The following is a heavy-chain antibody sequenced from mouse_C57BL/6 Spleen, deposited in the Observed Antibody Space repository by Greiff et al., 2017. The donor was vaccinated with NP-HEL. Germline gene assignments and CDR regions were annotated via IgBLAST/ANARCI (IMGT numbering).Heavy chain of an antibody. CDR1: GYTFTDYE. CDR3: TRRKRNWDYFDY. D-gene: IGHD4-1*01. CDR2: IDPETGGT. Sequence: VQLQQSGAELVRPGASVTLSCKASGYTFTDYEMHWVKQTPVHGLEWIGAIDPETGGTAYNQKFKGKAILTADKSSSTAYMELRSLTSEDSAVYYCTRRKRNWDYFDYWGQGTTLTVSS. V-gene: IGHV1-15*01. J-gene: IGHJ2*01.